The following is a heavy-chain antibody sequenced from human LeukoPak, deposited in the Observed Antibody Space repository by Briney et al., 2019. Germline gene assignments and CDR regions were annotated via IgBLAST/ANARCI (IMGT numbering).Heavy chain of an antibody. V-gene: IGHV1-2*06. J-gene: IGHJ4*02. D-gene: IGHD2-2*02. CDR2: INSNSGAT. CDR3: TRTWWTEACSSSSCFTPDFDY. Sequence: GASVKVSCRTSGYTFINYQIHWVRQAPDQGLEWMGRINSNSGATVFAQKFQGGVTMTRDTSINTVYMELSSLEFDDTAVYYCTRTWWTEACSSSSCFTPDFDYWGQGTPVTVSS. CDR1: GYTFINYQ.